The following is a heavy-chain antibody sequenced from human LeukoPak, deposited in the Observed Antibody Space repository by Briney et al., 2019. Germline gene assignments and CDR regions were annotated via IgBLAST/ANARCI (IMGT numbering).Heavy chain of an antibody. Sequence: ASVKASCKASGYSFSGYYIHWVRQAPGQGLEWMGWINPNSGGRNYAQKFQGRVTMTRDTSISTAYMKLSRLRSDDTAVYYCARDTIPLYYFDSSGYYFHPDYWGQGTLVTVSS. D-gene: IGHD3-22*01. J-gene: IGHJ4*02. CDR1: GYSFSGYY. V-gene: IGHV1-2*02. CDR3: ARDTIPLYYFDSSGYYFHPDY. CDR2: INPNSGGR.